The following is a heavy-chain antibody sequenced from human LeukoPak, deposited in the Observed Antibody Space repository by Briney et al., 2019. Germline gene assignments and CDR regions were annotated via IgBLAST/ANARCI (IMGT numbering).Heavy chain of an antibody. CDR3: ARGRITIPSAVFDY. CDR2: INHSGST. CDR1: GGSFSGYY. V-gene: IGHV4-34*01. J-gene: IGHJ4*02. D-gene: IGHD3-3*01. Sequence: PSETLSLTCAVYGGSFSGYYWSWIRQPPGKGLEWIGGINHSGSTNYNPSLKSRVTISVDTPKNQFSLKLSSVTAADTAVYYCARGRITIPSAVFDYWGQGTLVTVSS.